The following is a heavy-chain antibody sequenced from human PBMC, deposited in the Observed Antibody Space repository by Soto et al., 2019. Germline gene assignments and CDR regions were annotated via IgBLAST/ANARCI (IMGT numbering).Heavy chain of an antibody. D-gene: IGHD5-12*01. CDR1: GYTFSNYY. CDR2: IYSNSGGT. Sequence: QVQLVQSGAEVKKPGASVKVSCKASGYTFSNYYIQWMRQAPGQGLEWMGWIYSNSGGTNYAQKFHGRVTMTRDTSINTAYMAMSVLTSDYTAVYYCARAIVATAIDYWGQGTLVTVSS. J-gene: IGHJ4*02. V-gene: IGHV1-2*02. CDR3: ARAIVATAIDY.